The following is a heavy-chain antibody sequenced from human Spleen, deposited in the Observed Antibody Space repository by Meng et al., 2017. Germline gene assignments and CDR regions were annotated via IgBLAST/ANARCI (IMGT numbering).Heavy chain of an antibody. CDR2: INPNTGRT. CDR1: EYTFTGYN. Sequence: QVQLVQSGAEVKKPGASVKVSCKATEYTFTGYNIHWVRQAHGQGLEWLGRINPNTGRTNYAQKFEGRVTVTWDTSIDTAYMELSRLRSDDTAVYYCARGGIVATLDYWGQGTLVTVSS. V-gene: IGHV1-2*06. D-gene: IGHD5-12*01. J-gene: IGHJ4*02. CDR3: ARGGIVATLDY.